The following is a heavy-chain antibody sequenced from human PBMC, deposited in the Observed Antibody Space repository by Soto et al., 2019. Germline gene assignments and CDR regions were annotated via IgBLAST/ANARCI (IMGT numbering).Heavy chain of an antibody. J-gene: IGHJ4*02. CDR3: ARVGMAYGDNFDY. CDR2: IIPIFGTA. CDR1: GGTFSSYA. Sequence: SVKVSCKASGGTFSSYAISWVRQAPGQGLEWMGGIIPIFGTANYAQKFQGRVTITADESTSTAYMELSSLRSEDTAVYYCARVGMAYGDNFDYWGQGTLVTVSS. V-gene: IGHV1-69*01. D-gene: IGHD4-17*01.